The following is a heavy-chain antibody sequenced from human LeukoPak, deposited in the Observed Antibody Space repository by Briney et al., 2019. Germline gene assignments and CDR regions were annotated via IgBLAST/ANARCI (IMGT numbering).Heavy chain of an antibody. CDR1: DGSIGTYY. CDR2: IYYSGST. D-gene: IGHD4-23*01. V-gene: IGHV4-59*01. CDR3: ARLAWGNSGGHYYYYIDV. Sequence: SETLSLTCTVSDGSIGTYYWSWIRQPPGKGLEYIGYIYYSGSTNYNPSLTSRVTISLDTSKNRFSLKLSSVTAADAAVYYCARLAWGNSGGHYYYYIDVWGKGTTVTVSS. J-gene: IGHJ6*03.